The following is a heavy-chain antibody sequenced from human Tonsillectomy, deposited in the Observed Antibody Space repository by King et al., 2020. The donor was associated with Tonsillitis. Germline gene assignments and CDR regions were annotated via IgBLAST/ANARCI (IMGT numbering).Heavy chain of an antibody. CDR1: GYSISSGHF. V-gene: IGHV4-38-2*02. CDR2: IYHSGIT. J-gene: IGHJ5*01. Sequence: QLQESGPGLVKPSETLSLTCAVSGYSISSGHFWGWIRQPPGKGLEWIGRIYHSGITYYNPSLKSRVSISGDTSNNDFSLRLSSLTAADTAVYSCARDPRFDPWRQGTLVTVSS. CDR3: ARDPRFDP.